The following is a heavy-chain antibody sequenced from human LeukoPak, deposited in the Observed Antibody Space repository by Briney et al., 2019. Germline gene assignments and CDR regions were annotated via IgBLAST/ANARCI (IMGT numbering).Heavy chain of an antibody. V-gene: IGHV3-7*01. CDR2: IKQDGSEK. CDR3: ARDRPLTVVVPAAIGGSVDN. D-gene: IGHD2-2*02. CDR1: GFTFSSYW. J-gene: IGHJ4*02. Sequence: GGSLRLSCAASGFTFSSYWMNWVRQAPGKGLEWVANIKQDGSEKYYVDSVKGRFTISRDNAKNSLYLQMNSLRAEDTAVYYCARDRPLTVVVPAAIGGSVDNWGQGTLVTVSS.